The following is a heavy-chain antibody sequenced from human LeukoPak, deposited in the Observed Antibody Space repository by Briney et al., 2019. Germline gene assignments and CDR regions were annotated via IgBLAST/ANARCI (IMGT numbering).Heavy chain of an antibody. CDR1: GFTFSNSW. Sequence: PGGSLRLSCAASGFTFSNSWMSSVPQARAKGLEWVGRIKSKTDGRTTDHAAPVKGRFTISRDDSKSTLYLQMNSLKTEDTAVYYCTTDPDDFWSGYDAFDIWGQGTMVTVSS. J-gene: IGHJ3*02. D-gene: IGHD3-3*01. CDR2: IKSKTDGRTT. CDR3: TTDPDDFWSGYDAFDI. V-gene: IGHV3-15*01.